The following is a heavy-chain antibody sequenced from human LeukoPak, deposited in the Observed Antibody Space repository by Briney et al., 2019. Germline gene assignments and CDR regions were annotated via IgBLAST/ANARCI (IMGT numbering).Heavy chain of an antibody. CDR3: ARDQGIAARRGAFDI. V-gene: IGHV4-39*07. CDR1: GGSISSSSYY. J-gene: IGHJ3*02. CDR2: IYYSWST. D-gene: IGHD6-6*01. Sequence: SETLSLTRTVSGGSISSSSYYWGWIRQPPGKGLEWIGSIYYSWSTYYNPSLKSRVTISVDTSKNQFSLKLSSVTAADTAVYYCARDQGIAARRGAFDIWGQGTMVTVSS.